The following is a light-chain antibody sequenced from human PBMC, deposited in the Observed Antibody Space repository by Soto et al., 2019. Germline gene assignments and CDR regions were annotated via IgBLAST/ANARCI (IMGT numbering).Light chain of an antibody. CDR3: QQYGSSALT. CDR2: GAS. J-gene: IGKJ4*01. CDR1: QSVSNNY. Sequence: EIVLTQSPGTLSLSPVERATLSFRASQSVSNNYLAWYQQKPGQAPRLLIYGASNRATGIPDRFSGSGSGTDFTLTISRLEPEDFAVYYCQQYGSSALTFGGGTKVDIK. V-gene: IGKV3-20*01.